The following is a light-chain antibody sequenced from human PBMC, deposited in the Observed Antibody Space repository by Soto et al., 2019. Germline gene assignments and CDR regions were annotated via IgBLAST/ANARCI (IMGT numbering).Light chain of an antibody. Sequence: DIQMTQSPSTLSASVGDRVTITCRASQSLSDSLAWYQQKPGKAPKLRIYEASSLKSGTPSRFSGSRSGTEYTLTISSLQHDDFATYYCQQYNGYWTFGQGTKVEIK. CDR1: QSLSDS. J-gene: IGKJ1*01. CDR2: EAS. CDR3: QQYNGYWT. V-gene: IGKV1-5*03.